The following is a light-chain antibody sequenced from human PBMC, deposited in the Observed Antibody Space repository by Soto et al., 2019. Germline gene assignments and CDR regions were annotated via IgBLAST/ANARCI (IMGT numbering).Light chain of an antibody. CDR3: LHDALFPYS. V-gene: IGKV1-6*01. CDR1: QAIRHD. Sequence: AIQMTQSPSSLSASVGDTVTFTCRASQAIRHDLGWFQQSPGKPPKLLIYGISILQTGVPSRFSGSGSGTDFTLTISGLQPEDFATYYCLHDALFPYSFGQGNRLEI. J-gene: IGKJ2*03. CDR2: GIS.